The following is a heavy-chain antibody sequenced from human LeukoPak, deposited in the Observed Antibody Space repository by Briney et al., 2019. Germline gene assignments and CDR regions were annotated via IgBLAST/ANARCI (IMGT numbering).Heavy chain of an antibody. Sequence: GRSLRLSCAASGFTFDDYAMHWVRQAPGKGLEWVSGISWNSGSIGYADSVKGRFTISRDNAKSSLYLQMNSLRAEDTALYYCAKDKRIAVAGPLDYWGQGTLVTVSS. J-gene: IGHJ4*02. CDR3: AKDKRIAVAGPLDY. CDR1: GFTFDDYA. V-gene: IGHV3-9*01. D-gene: IGHD6-19*01. CDR2: ISWNSGSI.